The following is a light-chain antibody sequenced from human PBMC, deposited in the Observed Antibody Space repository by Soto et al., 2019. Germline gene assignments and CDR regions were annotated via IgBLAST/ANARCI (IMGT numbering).Light chain of an antibody. Sequence: EIMLTQSPATVSVSPGERATLSCRASQSISSNLVWYQQKAGQAPRLLIYGASTRATGIPARFSGSGSGTEFTLTISSLQSEDFAVYCCQHYNNWPLTFGGGTKVDIK. CDR1: QSISSN. CDR2: GAS. J-gene: IGKJ4*01. CDR3: QHYNNWPLT. V-gene: IGKV3-15*01.